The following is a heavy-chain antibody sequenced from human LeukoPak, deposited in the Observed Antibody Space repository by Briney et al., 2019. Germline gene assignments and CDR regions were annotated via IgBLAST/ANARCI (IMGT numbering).Heavy chain of an antibody. CDR3: ASPNYGITMVRGYAFDI. Sequence: RASVKVSCKASGGTFSSYAISWVRQAPGQGLEWMGGIIPIFGTANYAQKFQGRVTITADESTSTAYMELSSLRSEDTAVYYCASPNYGITMVRGYAFDIWGQGTMVTVSS. CDR2: IIPIFGTA. V-gene: IGHV1-69*13. D-gene: IGHD3-10*01. CDR1: GGTFSSYA. J-gene: IGHJ3*02.